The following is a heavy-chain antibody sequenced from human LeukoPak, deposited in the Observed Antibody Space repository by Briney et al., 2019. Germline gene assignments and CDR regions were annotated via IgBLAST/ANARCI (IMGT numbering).Heavy chain of an antibody. D-gene: IGHD2-2*01. CDR1: GFTFSDYY. V-gene: IGHV3-11*06. J-gene: IGHJ3*02. Sequence: LGGSLRLSCAASGFTFSDYYMSWIRQAPGKGLEWVSYISSSSSYTNYADSVKVRFTISRDNAKNSLYLQMNSLRAEDTAVYYCARGRGYCSSTSCYERAFDIWGQGTMVTVSS. CDR3: ARGRGYCSSTSCYERAFDI. CDR2: ISSSSSYT.